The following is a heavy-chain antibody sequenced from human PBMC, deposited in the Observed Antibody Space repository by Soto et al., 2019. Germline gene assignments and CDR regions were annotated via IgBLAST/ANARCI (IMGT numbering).Heavy chain of an antibody. Sequence: GGSLGLSCGGSGFTFSSYARNWGRQAPGKGLEWVSAISGRGGSTYYADAVKSRFTISRDSSKNTLYQQMNSLRTEDTAVYYCAKGNSWSPALLLDIWGKGPMVTVSS. J-gene: IGHJ3*02. CDR1: GFTFSSYA. V-gene: IGHV3-23*01. D-gene: IGHD2-15*01. CDR2: ISGRGGST. CDR3: AKGNSWSPALLLDI.